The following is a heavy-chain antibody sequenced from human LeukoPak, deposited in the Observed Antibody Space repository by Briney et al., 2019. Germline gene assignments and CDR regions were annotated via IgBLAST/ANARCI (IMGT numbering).Heavy chain of an antibody. V-gene: IGHV3-7*02. CDR2: LNQDGSAK. J-gene: IGHJ4*02. Sequence: GGSLRLSCAASGFTFSSYWMAWVRQAPGKGLEWVANLNQDGSAKYYVDSVKGRFTISRDNANNSLFLQMNSLRAEDTAVYCCASSGSGLINWGQGTLVTVSS. D-gene: IGHD6-19*01. CDR3: ASSGSGLIN. CDR1: GFTFSSYW.